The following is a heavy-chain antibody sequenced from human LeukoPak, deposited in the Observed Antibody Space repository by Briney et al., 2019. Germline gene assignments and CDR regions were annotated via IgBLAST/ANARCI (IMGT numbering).Heavy chain of an antibody. V-gene: IGHV3-66*02. Sequence: GGSLRLSCAASGFTVSSNYMSWVRQAPGKGLEGVSVIYSGGSTYYADSVKGRFTISRDNSKNTLYLQMNSLRAEDTAVYYCARDAAGGNWFDPWGQGTLVTVSS. J-gene: IGHJ5*02. CDR2: IYSGGST. CDR1: GFTVSSNY. D-gene: IGHD1-26*01. CDR3: ARDAAGGNWFDP.